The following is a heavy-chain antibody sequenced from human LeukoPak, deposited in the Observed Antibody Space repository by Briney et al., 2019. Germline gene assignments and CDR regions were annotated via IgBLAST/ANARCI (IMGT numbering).Heavy chain of an antibody. CDR3: ARGGSGWDSYYYYYMDV. CDR2: INHSGST. CDR1: GGSFSGYY. D-gene: IGHD6-19*01. J-gene: IGHJ6*03. V-gene: IGHV4-34*01. Sequence: SETLSLTCAVYGGSFSGYYWSWIRQPPGKGLEWIGEINHSGSTNYNPSLKSRVTISVDTSKNRFSLKLSSVTAADTAVYYCARGGSGWDSYYYYYMDVWGKGTTVTVSS.